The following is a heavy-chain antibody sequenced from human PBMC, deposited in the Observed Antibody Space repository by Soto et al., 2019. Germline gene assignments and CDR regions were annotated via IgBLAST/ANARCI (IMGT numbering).Heavy chain of an antibody. J-gene: IGHJ4*02. V-gene: IGHV3-9*01. CDR2: ISWNSGRL. CDR1: GFIFDDYA. Sequence: SLKISCAASGFIFDDYAMHWVRRAPGKGLEWVAGISWNSGRLDYADAVKGRFTISRDNGKNSVYLQMNSLTDEDTALYYCVKGADSYGSGSFRNWGQGARVTVSS. CDR3: VKGADSYGSGSFRN. D-gene: IGHD3-10*01.